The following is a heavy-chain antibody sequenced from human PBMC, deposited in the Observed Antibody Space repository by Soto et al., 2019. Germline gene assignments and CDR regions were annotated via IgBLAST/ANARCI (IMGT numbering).Heavy chain of an antibody. CDR1: GFTFTSYA. CDR3: ARGGGEWRGVEN. Sequence: EVQLLDSGGGLVQPGGSLRLSCTASGFTFTSYAMSWVRQAPGKGLEWVSSITGSGGRTYYADSVRGRFTTSRDNSKNTLFRKVKSLGVYGAAVSYCARGGGEWRGVENWGQGALVTVSS. V-gene: IGHV3-23*01. CDR2: ITGSGGRT. D-gene: IGHD3-16*01. J-gene: IGHJ4*02.